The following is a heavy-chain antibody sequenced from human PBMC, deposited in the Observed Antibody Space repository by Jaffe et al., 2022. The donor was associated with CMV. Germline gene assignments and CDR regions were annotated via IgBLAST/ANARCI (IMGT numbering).Heavy chain of an antibody. V-gene: IGHV1-69*01. D-gene: IGHD3-10*01. CDR2: IIPIFGTA. CDR1: GGTFSSYA. J-gene: IGHJ6*02. CDR3: AREGGITMVRGVWNGMDV. Sequence: QVQLVQSGAEVKKPGSSVKVSCKASGGTFSSYAISWVRQAPGQGLEWMGGIIPIFGTANYAQKFQGRVTITADESTSTAYMELSSLRSEDTAVYYCAREGGITMVRGVWNGMDVWGQGTTVTVSS.